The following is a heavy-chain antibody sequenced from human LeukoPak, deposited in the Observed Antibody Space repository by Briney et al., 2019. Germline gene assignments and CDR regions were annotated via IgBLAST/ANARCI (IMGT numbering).Heavy chain of an antibody. CDR3: AKDWYDYTSRGSTVDF. CDR1: GFTFRGYV. Sequence: PGRSLRLSCAASGFTFRGYVMHWVRQAPGKGLEWVAVISYGGTNKYYADSVRGRFTISRDSSKSTLYLQMNSLRAEDTAVYYCAKDWYDYTSRGSTVDFWGQGTLVTDSS. D-gene: IGHD6-13*01. J-gene: IGHJ4*02. CDR2: ISYGGTNK. V-gene: IGHV3-30*18.